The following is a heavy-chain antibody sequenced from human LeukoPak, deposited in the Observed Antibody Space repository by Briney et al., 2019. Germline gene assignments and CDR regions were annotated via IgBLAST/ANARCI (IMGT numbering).Heavy chain of an antibody. D-gene: IGHD3-10*01. J-gene: IGHJ4*02. Sequence: SETLSLTCTVSGGSISSSSYYWGWIRRPPGKGLEWIGSIYYSGGTYYNPSLKSRVTISVDTSKNQFSLKLSSVTAADTAVYYCARAGERVRGVIIMGFDYWGQGTLVTVSS. V-gene: IGHV4-39*07. CDR2: IYYSGGT. CDR1: GGSISSSSYY. CDR3: ARAGERVRGVIIMGFDY.